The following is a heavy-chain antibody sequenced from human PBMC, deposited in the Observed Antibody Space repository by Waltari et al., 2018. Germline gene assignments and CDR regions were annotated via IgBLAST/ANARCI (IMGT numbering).Heavy chain of an antibody. V-gene: IGHV3-48*01. D-gene: IGHD2-21*01. CDR1: GFTFSSYS. CDR3: ARAYCGGDCYSIDY. J-gene: IGHJ4*02. Sequence: EVQLVESGGGLVQPGGSLRLSCAASGFTFSSYSMNWVRQAPEKGLEWVSYISSSSSTIYYADSVKGRFTISRDNAKNSLYLQMNSLRAEDTAVYYCARAYCGGDCYSIDYWGQGTLVTVSS. CDR2: ISSSSSTI.